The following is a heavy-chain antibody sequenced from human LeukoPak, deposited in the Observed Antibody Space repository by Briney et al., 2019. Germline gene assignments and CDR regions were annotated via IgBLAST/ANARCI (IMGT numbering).Heavy chain of an antibody. CDR2: IYYSGST. D-gene: IGHD4-17*01. V-gene: IGHV4-31*03. Sequence: SETLSLTCTVSGGSISSGGYYWSWIRQHPGKGLEWIGYIYYSGSTYYNPSLKSRVTISVDTSKNQFSLKLSSVTAADTAVYYCARDYGDYGETIFDYWGQGTQVTVSS. CDR1: GGSISSGGYY. CDR3: ARDYGDYGETIFDY. J-gene: IGHJ4*02.